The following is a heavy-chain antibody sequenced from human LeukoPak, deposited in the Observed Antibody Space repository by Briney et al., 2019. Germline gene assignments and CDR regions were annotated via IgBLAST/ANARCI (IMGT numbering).Heavy chain of an antibody. CDR3: AKELGYCSGGSCYGGAFDI. J-gene: IGHJ3*02. D-gene: IGHD2-15*01. V-gene: IGHV3-23*01. Sequence: GGSLRLSCAASGFTFSSYAMSWVRQAPGKGLEWVSAISGSGGSTYYADSVKGRFTISRDNSKNTLYLQMNSLRAEDTAVYYCAKELGYCSGGSCYGGAFDIWGQGAVVTVSS. CDR1: GFTFSSYA. CDR2: ISGSGGST.